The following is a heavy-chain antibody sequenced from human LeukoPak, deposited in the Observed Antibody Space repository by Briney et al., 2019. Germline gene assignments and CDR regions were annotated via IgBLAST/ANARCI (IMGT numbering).Heavy chain of an antibody. D-gene: IGHD2-15*01. V-gene: IGHV3-7*01. J-gene: IGHJ3*02. Sequence: GGSLRLSCAASGFTFSNYWMTWVRQAPGKGLEWVANIKQDGSEKFYVDSVKGRFTISRDNSKNTLYLQMNSLRAEDTAVYYCARAEYCSGGSCYSLGVPAFDIWGQGTMVTVSS. CDR1: GFTFSNYW. CDR2: IKQDGSEK. CDR3: ARAEYCSGGSCYSLGVPAFDI.